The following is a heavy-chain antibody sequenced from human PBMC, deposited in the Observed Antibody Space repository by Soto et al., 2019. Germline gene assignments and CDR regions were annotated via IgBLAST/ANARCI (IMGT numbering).Heavy chain of an antibody. CDR3: AKEAQQLVRFYYYYGMDV. J-gene: IGHJ6*02. CDR2: ISGSGGST. CDR1: GFIFSSYA. V-gene: IGHV3-23*01. Sequence: GGSLRLSCAASGFIFSSYAMSWVRQAPGKGLEWVSAISGSGGSTYYADSVKGRFTISRDNSKNTLYLQMNSLRAEDTAVYYCAKEAQQLVRFYYYYGMDVWGQGTTVTVSS. D-gene: IGHD6-13*01.